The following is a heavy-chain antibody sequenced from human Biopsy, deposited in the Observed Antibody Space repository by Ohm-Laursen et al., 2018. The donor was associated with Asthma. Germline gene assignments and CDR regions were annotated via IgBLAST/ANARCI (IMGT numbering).Heavy chain of an antibody. CDR2: ISYGGKT. V-gene: IGHV4-39*01. D-gene: IGHD3-3*01. J-gene: IGHJ6*02. CDR3: ARRITIFGVVQKDHGMDA. Sequence: SETLSLTCVVSGGSMTPTSHYWDWIRQAPGKGLEWIGYISYGGKTSYNPSLKNRVTISRDTSKNPFSLRLTSETAADTAVYFCARRITIFGVVQKDHGMDAWGQGTTVIVSS. CDR1: GGSMTPTSHY.